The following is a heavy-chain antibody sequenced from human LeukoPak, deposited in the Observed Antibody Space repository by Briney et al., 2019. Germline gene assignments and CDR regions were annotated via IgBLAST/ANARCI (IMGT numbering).Heavy chain of an antibody. CDR2: ISTYNGHT. V-gene: IGHV1-18*01. J-gene: IGHJ4*02. CDR3: AREGGRYCSGGSCYSSNGWYGGLNY. D-gene: IGHD2-15*01. Sequence: GASVKVSCKASGYTFTSYDTNWVRQATGQGLEWMGWISTYNGHTNYARKVQGRVTMTTDTSTSTAYMELRSLRSDDTAVYYCAREGGRYCSGGSCYSSNGWYGGLNYWGQGTLVTVSS. CDR1: GYTFTSYD.